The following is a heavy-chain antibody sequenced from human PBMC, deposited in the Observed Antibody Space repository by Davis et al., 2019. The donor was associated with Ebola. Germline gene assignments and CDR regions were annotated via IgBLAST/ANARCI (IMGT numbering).Heavy chain of an antibody. J-gene: IGHJ6*03. Sequence: PSETLSLTCTVSGGSISSSSYYWGWIRQPPGKGLEWIGEINHSGSTNYNPSLKSRVTISVDTSKNQFSLKLSSVTAADTAVYYCARGVVVVPAAIPHYMDVWGKGTTVTVSS. D-gene: IGHD2-2*01. CDR2: INHSGST. V-gene: IGHV4-39*07. CDR1: GGSISSSSYY. CDR3: ARGVVVVPAAIPHYMDV.